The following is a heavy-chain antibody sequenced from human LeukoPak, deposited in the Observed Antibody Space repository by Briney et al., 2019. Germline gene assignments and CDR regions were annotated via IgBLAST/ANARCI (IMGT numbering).Heavy chain of an antibody. CDR2: MSYDGSNK. CDR3: ARGHYDFWSGLYPYGMDV. V-gene: IGHV3-30-3*01. D-gene: IGHD3-3*01. J-gene: IGHJ6*02. Sequence: PGGSLRLSCAASGFTFSAYAMHWVRQAPGKGLEWVSVMSYDGSNKYYADSVKGRFTISRDNSKNTLYLQMNSLRAEDTAVYYCARGHYDFWSGLYPYGMDVWGQGTTVTVSS. CDR1: GFTFSAYA.